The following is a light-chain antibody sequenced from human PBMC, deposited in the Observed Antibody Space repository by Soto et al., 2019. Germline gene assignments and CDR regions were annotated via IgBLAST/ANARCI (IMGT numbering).Light chain of an antibody. V-gene: IGKV3-15*01. CDR2: GAS. Sequence: EIVMSQSPATLSVYTGERATLSCRASQSVRNNLAWYQQKPGQAPRLLIYGASTRATGIPARFSGSGSGTEFNLTISSLQPEDFATYYCQQYNSFIWTFGQGTNVDIK. CDR1: QSVRNN. CDR3: QQYNSFIWT. J-gene: IGKJ1*01.